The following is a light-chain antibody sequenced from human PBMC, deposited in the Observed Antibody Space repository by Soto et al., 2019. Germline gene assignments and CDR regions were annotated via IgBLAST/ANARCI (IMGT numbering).Light chain of an antibody. V-gene: IGKV3-15*01. J-gene: IGKJ2*01. Sequence: EIVRSQSPATLSVSPGERATLSCRASQSVSSNLACYQQKPGQAPKLLIYGASTRSTDLPASFSGSGSGTEFTLTISSMQSEAFAVYYCQQYNNWPPRYTFGQGTKLEIK. CDR1: QSVSSN. CDR2: GAS. CDR3: QQYNNWPPRYT.